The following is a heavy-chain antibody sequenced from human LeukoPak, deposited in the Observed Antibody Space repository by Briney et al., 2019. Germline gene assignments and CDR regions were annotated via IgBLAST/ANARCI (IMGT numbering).Heavy chain of an antibody. Sequence: SETLSLTCTVSAGSIGSKSHYWGWIRQPPGKGLEWIGNIYHSGSTYYNPSLMSRVTMSVDTSTNQFSLKVNSVTAADTAVYYCARRARYDLWSATAFYFDFWGQGALVTVSS. CDR1: AGSIGSKSHY. V-gene: IGHV4-39*01. D-gene: IGHD3-3*01. CDR2: IYHSGST. CDR3: ARRARYDLWSATAFYFDF. J-gene: IGHJ4*02.